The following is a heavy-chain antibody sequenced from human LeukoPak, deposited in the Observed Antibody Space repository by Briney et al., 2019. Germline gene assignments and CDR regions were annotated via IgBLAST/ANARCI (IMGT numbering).Heavy chain of an antibody. CDR1: GFTVSSNF. Sequence: PGGSLRLSCAASGFTVSSNFMSWVRQAPGKGLEWVSVIYSGGSTYYADSVKGRFTISRDYSKNTLYLQMNSLRAEDTAVYYCAKEEVGADLDWGQGTLVTVSS. CDR3: AKEEVGADLD. V-gene: IGHV3-53*01. J-gene: IGHJ4*02. CDR2: IYSGGST. D-gene: IGHD1-26*01.